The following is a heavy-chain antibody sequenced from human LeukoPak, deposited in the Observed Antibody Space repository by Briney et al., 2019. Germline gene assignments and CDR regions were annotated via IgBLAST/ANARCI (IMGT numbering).Heavy chain of an antibody. CDR1: GFTFSIYW. J-gene: IGHJ4*02. CDR2: IKQDGSEK. CDR3: ARDRSGNDPGYFDY. V-gene: IGHV3-7*01. D-gene: IGHD3-3*01. Sequence: HPGGSLRLSCAASGFTFSIYWMSWVRQAPGKGLEWVANIKQDGSEKYYVDSVKGRFTISRDNAKNSLYLQMNSLRAEDTAVYYCARDRSGNDPGYFDYWGQGTLVTVSS.